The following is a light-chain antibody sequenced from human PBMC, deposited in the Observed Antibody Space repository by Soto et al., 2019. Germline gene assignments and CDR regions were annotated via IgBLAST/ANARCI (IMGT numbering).Light chain of an antibody. J-gene: IGKJ1*01. Sequence: DIRLTQSPSFLSASVGDRVTITCRASQGISTYLAWYQQRPGKAPKLLIYAASTLQSGVPSRFSGSGSGTEFTLTISSLQPEDFATYYCQQLNSYGTFGPGTKVEIK. V-gene: IGKV1-9*01. CDR2: AAS. CDR3: QQLNSYGT. CDR1: QGISTY.